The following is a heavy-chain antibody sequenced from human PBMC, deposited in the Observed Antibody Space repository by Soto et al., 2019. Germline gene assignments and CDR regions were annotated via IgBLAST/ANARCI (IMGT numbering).Heavy chain of an antibody. CDR1: SGSFSGYY. D-gene: IGHD3-22*01. V-gene: IGHV4-34*01. J-gene: IGHJ5*02. CDR3: ARGPYYYDSSGKVFDP. CDR2: INHSGST. Sequence: QVQLQQWGAGLLKPSETLSLTCAVYSGSFSGYYWSWIRQPPGKGLEWIGEINHSGSTNYNPSLKSRVTISVDTSKNQFSLKLSSVTAADTAVYYCARGPYYYDSSGKVFDPWGQGTLVTVSS.